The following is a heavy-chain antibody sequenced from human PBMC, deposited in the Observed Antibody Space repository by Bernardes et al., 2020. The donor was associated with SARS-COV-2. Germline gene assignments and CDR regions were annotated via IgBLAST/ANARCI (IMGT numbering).Heavy chain of an antibody. CDR3: ARDPGEFVLRKFRSNWFDP. CDR2: VNPGSGGA. V-gene: IGHV1-46*01. CDR1: GYTFTSFS. Sequence: ASVKVSCKTSGYTFTSFSVHWVRLAPGQGLEWVGLVNPGSGGATYAQRFQGRVSMTADSATTTAYMELTSLTSDDTAVYYCARDPGEFVLRKFRSNWFDPWGPGTQVTVSS. J-gene: IGHJ5*02. D-gene: IGHD2-8*01.